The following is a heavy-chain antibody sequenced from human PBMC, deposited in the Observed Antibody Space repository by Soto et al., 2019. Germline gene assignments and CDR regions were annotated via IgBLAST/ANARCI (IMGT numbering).Heavy chain of an antibody. Sequence: QVQLVQSGAEVKKPGSSVKVSCKASGGTFSSYAISWVRQAPGQGLEWMGGIIPNFGTANYAQKFQGRVTITADESTSTAYMELSSLRSEDTAVYYCARAIAVAGTALEQFDPWGQGALVTVSS. CDR2: IIPNFGTA. CDR1: GGTFSSYA. D-gene: IGHD6-19*01. V-gene: IGHV1-69*12. CDR3: ARAIAVAGTALEQFDP. J-gene: IGHJ5*02.